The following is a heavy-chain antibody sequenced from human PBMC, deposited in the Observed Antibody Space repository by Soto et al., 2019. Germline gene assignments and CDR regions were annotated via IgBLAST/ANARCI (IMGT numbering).Heavy chain of an antibody. J-gene: IGHJ4*02. D-gene: IGHD3-10*01. CDR3: VRGRYGSEIH. Sequence: EVRLVESGGGLVQPGGSLRLSCAASGFTVSSNYMTWVRQAPGKGLEWVSLVYSGGATHYAASVKGRFTISTHSSQNTLFLQMNSLRTEEMATYYCVRGRYGSEIHWGQGTKVTVSS. CDR2: VYSGGAT. V-gene: IGHV3-53*04. CDR1: GFTVSSNY.